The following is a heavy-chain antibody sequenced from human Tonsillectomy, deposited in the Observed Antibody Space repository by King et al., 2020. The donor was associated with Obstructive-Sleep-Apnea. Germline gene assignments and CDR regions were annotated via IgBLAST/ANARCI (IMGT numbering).Heavy chain of an antibody. Sequence: VQLVESGGDLVKPGGSLGLSCAASGFIFSDYYMTWIRQAPGKGLEGVAYISSSGSTTYYADSVKGRFTISRDNTKNALYLQRNSLRADDTAVYYFARGAAVAENWFDPWGQGTLVTVSS. CDR1: GFIFSDYY. J-gene: IGHJ5*02. CDR2: ISSSGSTT. CDR3: ARGAAVAENWFDP. V-gene: IGHV3-11*01. D-gene: IGHD6-19*01.